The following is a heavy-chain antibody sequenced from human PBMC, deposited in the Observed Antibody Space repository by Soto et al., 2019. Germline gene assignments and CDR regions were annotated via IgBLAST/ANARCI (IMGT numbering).Heavy chain of an antibody. Sequence: GASVKVSCKASGYIFTSYYMHWVRQPPGQGLEWMGIINPSGGSTSYEQKFQGTVTMTRDTSTSTVYMELSSLRSEDTAVYYCARDFGAESHNVVVPAAIPSGLDYWGQGTLVTVS. D-gene: IGHD2-2*01. CDR2: INPSGGST. CDR3: ARDFGAESHNVVVPAAIPSGLDY. V-gene: IGHV1-46*01. J-gene: IGHJ4*02. CDR1: GYIFTSYY.